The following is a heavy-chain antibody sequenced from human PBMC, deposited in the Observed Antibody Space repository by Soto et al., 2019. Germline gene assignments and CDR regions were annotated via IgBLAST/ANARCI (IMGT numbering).Heavy chain of an antibody. Sequence: ASVQVSCKVSAYTLTELSMHWVRQPPGKRLERMGGFDPEDGETIYAQKFQGTVTMTEDTSTDTAYTKLSSLRSQDMAVYFCARLTTCNYYVSSGYDIHYCCQGTLGTVSS. D-gene: IGHD3-22*01. CDR1: AYTLTELS. CDR2: FDPEDGET. V-gene: IGHV1-24*01. CDR3: ARLTTCNYYVSSGYDIHY. J-gene: IGHJ4*02.